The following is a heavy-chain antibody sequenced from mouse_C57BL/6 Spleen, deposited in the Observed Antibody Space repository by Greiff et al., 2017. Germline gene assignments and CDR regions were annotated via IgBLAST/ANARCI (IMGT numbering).Heavy chain of an antibody. CDR2: ISSGGDYI. CDR3: TRVATTVVANWYFDV. V-gene: IGHV5-9-1*02. CDR1: GFTFSSYA. J-gene: IGHJ1*03. D-gene: IGHD1-1*01. Sequence: EVMLVESGEGLVKPGGSLKLSCAASGFTFSSYAMSWVRQTPEKRLEWVAYISSGGDYIYYADPVKGRFTISRDNARNTLYLQMSCLKSEDTAMYYCTRVATTVVANWYFDVWGTGTTVTVSS.